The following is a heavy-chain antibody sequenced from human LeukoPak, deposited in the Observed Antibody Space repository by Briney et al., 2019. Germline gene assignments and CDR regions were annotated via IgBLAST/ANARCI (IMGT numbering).Heavy chain of an antibody. CDR2: INQDGSEE. V-gene: IGHV3-7*01. CDR1: GFTFSNYW. J-gene: IGHJ4*02. Sequence: PGGSLRLSCAASGFTFSNYWMTWVRQAPGKGLEWVAHINQDGSEEHYMDSVKARFTISRDNAKNSLSLQMNSLRAEDTAVYYCVRDGGVSGYDLLDYWGWGTLVTVSS. D-gene: IGHD5-12*01. CDR3: VRDGGVSGYDLLDY.